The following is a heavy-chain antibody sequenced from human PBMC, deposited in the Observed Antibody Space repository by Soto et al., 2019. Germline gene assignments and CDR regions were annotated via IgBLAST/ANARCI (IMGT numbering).Heavy chain of an antibody. CDR3: ARRYGGNFDY. Sequence: SETLSLTCTVSGGSISSYYWSWIRQPPGKGLEWIGYIFYSGSTNYNPSLKSRVTISVDTSKNQFSLKLSSVTAADTAVYYCARRYGGNFDYWGQGTLVNVS. D-gene: IGHD1-26*01. CDR2: IFYSGST. CDR1: GGSISSYY. V-gene: IGHV4-59*01. J-gene: IGHJ4*02.